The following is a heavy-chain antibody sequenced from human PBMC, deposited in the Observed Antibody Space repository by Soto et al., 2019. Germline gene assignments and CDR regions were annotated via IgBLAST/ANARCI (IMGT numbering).Heavy chain of an antibody. CDR1: GFTFSSYA. CDR2: ISYDGSNK. V-gene: IGHV3-30-3*01. D-gene: IGHD1-20*01. J-gene: IGHJ5*02. Sequence: QVQLVESGGGVVQPGRSLRLSCAASGFTFSSYAMHWVRQAPGKGLEWVAVISYDGSNKYYADSVKGRFTISRDKSKITLYLSMNSLRAEDTAVYYYARDARYNWHHGPRFDPWGKKSLVAVSS. CDR3: ARDARYNWHHGPRFDP.